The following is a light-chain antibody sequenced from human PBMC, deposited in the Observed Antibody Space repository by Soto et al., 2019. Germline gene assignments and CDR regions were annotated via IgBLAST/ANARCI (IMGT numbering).Light chain of an antibody. CDR3: SSYIGSSTV. J-gene: IGLJ2*01. Sequence: QSALTQPASVSGSPGQSITISCTGPSSDVGGYNSVSWYQHHPGKAPKLMIYEVSNRPSGVSNRFSGSKSGNTASLIISGLQAEDEADYYCSSYIGSSTVFGGGTKLTV. CDR1: SSDVGGYNS. V-gene: IGLV2-14*01. CDR2: EVS.